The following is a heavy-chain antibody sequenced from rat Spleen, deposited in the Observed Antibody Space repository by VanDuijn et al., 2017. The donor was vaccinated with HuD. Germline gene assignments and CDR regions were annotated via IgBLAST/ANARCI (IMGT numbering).Heavy chain of an antibody. CDR1: GLTFNNYW. V-gene: IGHV5-31*01. Sequence: EVQLVESGGGLVQPGRSLTLSCVASGLTFNNYWMTWIRQAPGKGLEWVASITSAGGTTYYVDSVKGRFTISRDNAKSTLYLQMDSLRSEDTATYYCVRPDSSLYVMDAWGQGASVTVSS. CDR2: ITSAGGTT. D-gene: IGHD1-2*01. CDR3: VRPDSSLYVMDA. J-gene: IGHJ4*01.